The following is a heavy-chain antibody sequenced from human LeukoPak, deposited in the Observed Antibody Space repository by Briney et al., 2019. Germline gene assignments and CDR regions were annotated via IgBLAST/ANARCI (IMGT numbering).Heavy chain of an antibody. CDR3: ARVGRYSGYDGSSAGDY. J-gene: IGHJ4*02. V-gene: IGHV1-69*05. CDR1: GGTFSSYA. CDR2: IIPIFGTA. Sequence: GASVKVSCKASGGTFSSYAISWVRQAPGQGLEWMGVIIPIFGTANYAQKFQGRVTMTTDTSTSTAYMELRSLRSDDTAVYYCARVGRYSGYDGSSAGDYWGQGTLVTVSS. D-gene: IGHD5-12*01.